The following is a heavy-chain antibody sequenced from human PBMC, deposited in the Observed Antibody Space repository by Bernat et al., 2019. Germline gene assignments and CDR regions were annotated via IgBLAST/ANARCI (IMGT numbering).Heavy chain of an antibody. J-gene: IGHJ6*02. CDR1: GFTFSGSA. CDR2: IYSGGST. V-gene: IGHV3-53*01. D-gene: IGHD6-6*01. CDR3: ARAVQSLYYYGMDV. Sequence: EVQLVESGGGLVQPGGSLKLSCAASGFTFSGSAMHWVRQAPGKGLEWVSVIYSGGSTYYADSVKGRFTISRDNSKNTLYLQMNSLRAEDTAVYDCARAVQSLYYYGMDVWGQGTTVTVSS.